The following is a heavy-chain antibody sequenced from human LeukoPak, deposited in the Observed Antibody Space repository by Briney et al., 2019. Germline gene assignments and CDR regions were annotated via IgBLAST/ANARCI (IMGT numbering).Heavy chain of an antibody. CDR1: GFTFSSYG. CDR2: ISGSGDTT. CDR3: AKHAVGYCTNGICYERKYYFDY. V-gene: IGHV3-23*01. Sequence: GGSLRLSCAASGFTFSSYGMHWVRQAPGKGLEWVSGISGSGDTTYYADSVKGRFTISRDNSKNTLYLQMNSLRAEDTAVYYCAKHAVGYCTNGICYERKYYFDYWGQGTLVTVSS. D-gene: IGHD2-8*01. J-gene: IGHJ4*02.